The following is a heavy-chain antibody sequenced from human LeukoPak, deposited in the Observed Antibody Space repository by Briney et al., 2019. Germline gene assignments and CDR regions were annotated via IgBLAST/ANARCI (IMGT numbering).Heavy chain of an antibody. CDR3: AKGEPETMIVVVIPLDG. CDR1: GFTFDDYA. CDR2: MSVDVGST. Sequence: GRSLRLSCAASGFTFDDYAIHWARHDPGKGLECVSLMSVDVGSTYYADSVTGRFTISTDNSKDSLYLQMNSLRTEDTALYYCAKGEPETMIVVVIPLDGWGKGTTVTVSA. V-gene: IGHV3-43*02. D-gene: IGHD3-22*01. J-gene: IGHJ6*04.